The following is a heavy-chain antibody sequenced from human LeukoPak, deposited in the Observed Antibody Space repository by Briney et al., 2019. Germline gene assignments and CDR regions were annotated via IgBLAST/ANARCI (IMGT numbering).Heavy chain of an antibody. J-gene: IGHJ2*01. CDR1: GGSISSSNW. CDR2: IYHSGST. CDR3: ARAVIHLRPHLYFDL. Sequence: PSETLSLTCAVSGGSISSSNWWSWVRQPPGKGLEWIGEIYHSGSTNYNPSLESRVTISVDKSNNQFSLRLSSVTAADTAVYYCARAVIHLRPHLYFDLWGRGTLVAVSS. V-gene: IGHV4-4*02. D-gene: IGHD5-18*01.